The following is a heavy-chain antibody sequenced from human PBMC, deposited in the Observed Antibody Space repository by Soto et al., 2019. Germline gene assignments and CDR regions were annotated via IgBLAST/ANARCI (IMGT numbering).Heavy chain of an antibody. CDR3: ARHPVHDSQVDSYGMDV. V-gene: IGHV5-10-1*01. CDR2: IDPSDSYT. CDR1: GYSFTSYW. Sequence: LGESLKISCKGSGYSFTSYWISWVRQMPGKGLEWMGRIDPSDSYTNYSPSFQGHVTISADKSISTAYLQWSSLKASDTAMYYCARHPVHDSQVDSYGMDVWGQGTTVTVSS. D-gene: IGHD1-1*01. J-gene: IGHJ6*02.